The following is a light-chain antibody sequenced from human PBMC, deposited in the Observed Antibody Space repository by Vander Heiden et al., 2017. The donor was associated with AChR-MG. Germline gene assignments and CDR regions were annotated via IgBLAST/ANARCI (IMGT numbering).Light chain of an antibody. CDR1: ASNIGAGFD. V-gene: IGLV1-40*01. CDR2: GNN. CDR3: QSFDSSLSVSV. Sequence: QSVLTQSPPVSGAPGQRVTISCTGSASNIGAGFDVHWYQQLPGAAPKLLISGNNDRPSGVPDRFSGSKSGTSASLAITELQPEDEADYYCQSFDSSLSVSVFGGGTKVTVL. J-gene: IGLJ2*01.